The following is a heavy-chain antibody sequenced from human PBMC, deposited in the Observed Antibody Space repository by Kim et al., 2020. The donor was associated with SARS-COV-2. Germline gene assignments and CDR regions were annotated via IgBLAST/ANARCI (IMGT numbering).Heavy chain of an antibody. D-gene: IGHD6-13*01. CDR1: GGSFSGYY. CDR3: ARVTGYSSSWYPEVWFDP. CDR2: INHSGST. J-gene: IGHJ5*02. V-gene: IGHV4-34*01. Sequence: SETLSLTCAVYGGSFSGYYWSWIRQPPGKGLEWIGEINHSGSTNYNPSLKSRVTISVDTSKNQFSLKLSSVTAADTAVYYCARVTGYSSSWYPEVWFDPWGQGTLVTVSS.